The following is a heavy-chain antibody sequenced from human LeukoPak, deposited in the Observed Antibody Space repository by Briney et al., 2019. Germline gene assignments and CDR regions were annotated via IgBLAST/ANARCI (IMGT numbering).Heavy chain of an antibody. V-gene: IGHV3-30*04. CDR3: AKERYFGSADYYGMDV. CDR1: GFTFSSYA. Sequence: GGSLRLSCAASGFTFSSYAMHWVRQAPGKGLEWVAVISYDGSNKYYADSVKGRFTISRDNSKNTLYLQMNSLRAEDTAVYYCAKERYFGSADYYGMDVWGQGTTVTVSS. J-gene: IGHJ6*02. CDR2: ISYDGSNK. D-gene: IGHD3-9*01.